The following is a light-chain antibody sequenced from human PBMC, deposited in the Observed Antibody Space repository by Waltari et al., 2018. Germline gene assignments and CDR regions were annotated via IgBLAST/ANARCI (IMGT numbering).Light chain of an antibody. CDR2: RAS. J-gene: IGKJ1*01. V-gene: IGKV1-5*03. CDR1: QSIDNW. CDR3: RLYITYPWP. Sequence: DIQMTQSPSPLSASGADRVTLTCRASQSIDNWLAWYQQKPGNAPRLLIYRASSLESGVPSMFSGSGSGTEFSLTICSLQPDDFATYYCRLYITYPWPFGQGTKVEIK.